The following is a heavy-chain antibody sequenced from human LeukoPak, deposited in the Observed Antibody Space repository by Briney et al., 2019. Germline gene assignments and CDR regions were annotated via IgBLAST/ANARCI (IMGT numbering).Heavy chain of an antibody. J-gene: IGHJ4*02. CDR1: GFSFRDYW. V-gene: IGHV3-7*01. CDR3: VTSWCRQQRDY. CDR2: MSPDGSDK. Sequence: GGSLRLSCAASGFSFRDYWMSWVRQAPGKGLEWVADMSPDGSDKTYVDSVKGRLTISSDNAKQSLYLQMDSLTAEDTAVYYCVTSWCRQQRDYWGQGTLVTVSS. D-gene: IGHD2-8*01.